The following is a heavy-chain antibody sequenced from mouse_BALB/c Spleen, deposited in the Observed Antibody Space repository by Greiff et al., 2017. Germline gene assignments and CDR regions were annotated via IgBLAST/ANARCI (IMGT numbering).Heavy chain of an antibody. J-gene: IGHJ2*01. D-gene: IGHD1-1*01. CDR2: ISSGGSYT. V-gene: IGHV5-6*01. CDR3: ARRGNYYDYFDY. Sequence: EVQVVESGGDLVKPGGSLKLSCAASGFTFSSYGMSWVRQTPDKRLEWVATISSGGSYTYYPDSVKGRFTISRDNAKNTLYLQMSSLKSEDTAMYYCARRGNYYDYFDYWGQGTTLTVSS. CDR1: GFTFSSYG.